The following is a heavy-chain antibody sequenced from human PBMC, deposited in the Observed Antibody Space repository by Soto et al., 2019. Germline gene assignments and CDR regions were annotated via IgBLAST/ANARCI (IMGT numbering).Heavy chain of an antibody. CDR2: ISSSSSYI. V-gene: IGHV3-21*01. CDR1: GFAFSSYS. D-gene: IGHD6-19*01. J-gene: IGHJ4*02. CDR3: ARETLFSSGLSDY. Sequence: LRLSCAASGFAFSSYSMNWVRQAPGKGLEWVSSISSSSSYIYYADSVKGRFTISRDNAKNSLYLQTNSLRAEDTAVYYCARETLFSSGLSDYWGQGTLVTVSS.